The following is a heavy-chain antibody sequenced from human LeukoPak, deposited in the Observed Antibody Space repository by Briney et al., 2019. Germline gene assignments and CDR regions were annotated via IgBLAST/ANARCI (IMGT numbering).Heavy chain of an antibody. CDR1: GFTLSSYW. Sequence: PGGPLRLSCAASGFTLSSYWMSWVRQAPGKGLEWVANIKQDGSEKYYVDSVKGRFTISRDNAKNSLYLQMNSLRAEDTAVYYCARALRWSELDYWGQGTLVTVSS. CDR2: IKQDGSEK. CDR3: ARALRWSELDY. V-gene: IGHV3-7*01. D-gene: IGHD5-24*01. J-gene: IGHJ4*02.